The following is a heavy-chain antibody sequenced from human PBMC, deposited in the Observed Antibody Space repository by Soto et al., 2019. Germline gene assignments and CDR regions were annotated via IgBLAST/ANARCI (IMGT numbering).Heavy chain of an antibody. CDR1: GGTFSGYT. CDR3: GGTKSRAHVLGGGST. D-gene: IGHD1-1*01. J-gene: IGHJ4*02. CDR2: IFPFLDKT. V-gene: IGHV1-69*02. Sequence: QVQLVQSGAEVKKPGSSVKVSCKASGGTFSGYTITWVRQAPGQGLEWMGRIFPFLDKTNHAQTFQGRVTITADKSPNKAVGELGILSCEDTAMYYCGGTKSRAHVLGGGSTWGQGTLVTVSA.